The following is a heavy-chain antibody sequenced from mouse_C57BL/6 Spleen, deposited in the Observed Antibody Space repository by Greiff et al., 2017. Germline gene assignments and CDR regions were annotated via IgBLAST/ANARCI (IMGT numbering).Heavy chain of an antibody. CDR3: ARYGGSSSYWYFDV. CDR1: GYSFTSYY. Sequence: QVQLKQSGPELVKPGASVKISCKASGYSFTSYYIHWVKQRPGQGLEWIGWIYPGSGNTKYNEKFKGKATLTADTSSSTAYMQLSSLTSEDSAVYYCARYGGSSSYWYFDVWGTGTTVTVSS. CDR2: IYPGSGNT. D-gene: IGHD1-1*01. V-gene: IGHV1-66*01. J-gene: IGHJ1*03.